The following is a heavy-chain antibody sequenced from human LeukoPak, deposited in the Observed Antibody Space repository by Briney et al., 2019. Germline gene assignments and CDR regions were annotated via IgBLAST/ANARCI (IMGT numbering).Heavy chain of an antibody. D-gene: IGHD3-3*01. J-gene: IGHJ4*02. CDR1: GGSISTNTW. V-gene: IGHV4-4*02. CDR2: ISDREIT. Sequence: SETLSLTCIVSGGSISTNTWWSWVRPPPGKGLEWIGEISDREITKYNPSLKSRVTISVDKSKNQFSVTLSSVTAADTAIYYCLRHGSGLFFAFWGQGTLVTVSS. CDR3: LRHGSGLFFAF.